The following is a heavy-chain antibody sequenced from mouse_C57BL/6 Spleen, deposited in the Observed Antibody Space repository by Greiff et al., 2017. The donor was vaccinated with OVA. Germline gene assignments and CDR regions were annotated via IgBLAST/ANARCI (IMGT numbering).Heavy chain of an antibody. V-gene: IGHV1-39*01. Sequence: VQLKESGPELVKPGASVKISCKASGYSFTDYNMNWVKQSNGKSLEWIGVINPNYGTTSYNQKFKGKATLTVDQSSSTAYMQLNSLTSEDSAVYDCERGTTQDTSYYFDYWGQGTTLTVSS. CDR1: GYSFTDYN. D-gene: IGHD3-2*02. CDR2: INPNYGTT. CDR3: ERGTTQDTSYYFDY. J-gene: IGHJ2*01.